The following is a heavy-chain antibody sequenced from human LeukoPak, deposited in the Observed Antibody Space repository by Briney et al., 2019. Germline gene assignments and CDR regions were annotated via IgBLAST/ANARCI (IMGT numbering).Heavy chain of an antibody. D-gene: IGHD3-10*01. V-gene: IGHV1-18*04. J-gene: IGHJ4*02. Sequence: ASVKVSCKASGYTFTSYGISWVRQAGGQGREWMGWISAYNSKTNYAHKLQGRVTMTTDTSTSTAYMELRSLRSDDSAVYYCARITMVRGVITRIDYWGQGTLVTVSS. CDR1: GYTFTSYG. CDR2: ISAYNSKT. CDR3: ARITMVRGVITRIDY.